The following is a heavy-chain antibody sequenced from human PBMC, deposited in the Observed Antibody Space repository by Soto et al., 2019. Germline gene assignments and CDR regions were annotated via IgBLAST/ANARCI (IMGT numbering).Heavy chain of an antibody. Sequence: PGGSLRLSCAASGFTFSSYWMTWVRQAPGKGLEWVSVIHIDGITYYADSVKGRFTISRDNSKNTLHLQMSSLRAEDTAVYYCAKETGYGGNPFDYWGQGTLVTVS. CDR3: AKETGYGGNPFDY. CDR2: IHIDGIT. D-gene: IGHD4-17*01. V-gene: IGHV3-66*01. CDR1: GFTFSSYW. J-gene: IGHJ4*02.